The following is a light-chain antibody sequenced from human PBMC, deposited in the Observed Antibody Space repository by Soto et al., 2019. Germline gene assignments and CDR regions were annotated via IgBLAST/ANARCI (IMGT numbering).Light chain of an antibody. J-gene: IGLJ1*01. CDR1: SSDVGAYDF. CDR3: SSYTTSSTRV. CDR2: EVS. V-gene: IGLV2-14*03. Sequence: ALTQPASVSGSPGQSISISCTGPSSDVGAYDFVSWYQQHPDKAPKLMIYEVSHRPSGVSYRFSGSKSVNTATLTISGLQAEDEADYYCSSYTTSSTRVFGTGTKVTVL.